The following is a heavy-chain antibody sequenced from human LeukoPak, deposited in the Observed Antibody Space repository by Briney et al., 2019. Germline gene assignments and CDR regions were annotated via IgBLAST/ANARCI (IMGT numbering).Heavy chain of an antibody. Sequence: SETLSLTCTVSGGSISSGGYYWSWIRQHPGKGLEWIGYIYYSGSTYYNPSLKSRVTISVDTSNNQFSLKLSSVTAADTAVYYCAREGHYYDSSGFDYWGQGTLVTVSS. CDR3: AREGHYYDSSGFDY. V-gene: IGHV4-31*03. D-gene: IGHD3-22*01. J-gene: IGHJ4*02. CDR2: IYYSGST. CDR1: GGSISSGGYY.